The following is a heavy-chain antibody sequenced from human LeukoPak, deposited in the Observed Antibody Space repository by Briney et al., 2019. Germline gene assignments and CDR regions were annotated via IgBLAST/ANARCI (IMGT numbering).Heavy chain of an antibody. CDR3: AKEGYDSSGYSGYYAMDV. J-gene: IGHJ6*02. D-gene: IGHD3-22*01. Sequence: PGGSLRPSCAASGFTFSSYGMHWVRQAPGKGLGWVAVISYDGSNKYYADSVKGRFTISGDNSKNTLYLQMNSLRADDTAVYYCAKEGYDSSGYSGYYAMDVWGQGTTVTVSS. CDR2: ISYDGSNK. V-gene: IGHV3-30*18. CDR1: GFTFSSYG.